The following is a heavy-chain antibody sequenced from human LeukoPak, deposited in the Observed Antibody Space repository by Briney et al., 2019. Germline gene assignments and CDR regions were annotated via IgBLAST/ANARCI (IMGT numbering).Heavy chain of an antibody. CDR1: GGSFSGYY. J-gene: IGHJ3*02. CDR3: ARARYCSSTSCPFDAFDI. Sequence: SETLSLTCAVYGGSFSGYYWSWIRQPPGKGLEWIGEINHSGSTNYNPSLKSRVTISVDTSKNQFSLKLSSVTAADTAVYYCARARYCSSTSCPFDAFDIWGQGTMVTVSS. V-gene: IGHV4-34*01. CDR2: INHSGST. D-gene: IGHD2-2*01.